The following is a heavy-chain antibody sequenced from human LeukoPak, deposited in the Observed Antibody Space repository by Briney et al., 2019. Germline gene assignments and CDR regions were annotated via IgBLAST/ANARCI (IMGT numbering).Heavy chain of an antibody. CDR3: ARPLRGADAFDI. Sequence: PSETLSLTCTVSGGSISSYYWSWIRQPPGKGLEWIGYIHYSGSTNYNPSLKSRVTISVDTSKNQFSLKLSSVTAADTAVYYCARPLRGADAFDIWGQGTMVTVSS. V-gene: IGHV4-59*08. J-gene: IGHJ3*02. CDR1: GGSISSYY. D-gene: IGHD3-16*01. CDR2: IHYSGST.